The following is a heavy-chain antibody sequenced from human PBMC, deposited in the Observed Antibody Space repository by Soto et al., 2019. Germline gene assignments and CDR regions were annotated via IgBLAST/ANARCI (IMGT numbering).Heavy chain of an antibody. CDR1: GFTFSSYG. J-gene: IGHJ6*02. D-gene: IGHD3-10*01. Sequence: QVQLVESGGGVVQPGRSLRLSCAASGFTFSSYGMHWVRQAPGKGLEWVAVIWYDGSNKYYADSVKGRFTISRDNSKNTLYLQMNSLRAEDTAVYYCARDQSLGSGSYTGYYYYGMDVWGQGTTVTVSS. CDR3: ARDQSLGSGSYTGYYYYGMDV. V-gene: IGHV3-33*01. CDR2: IWYDGSNK.